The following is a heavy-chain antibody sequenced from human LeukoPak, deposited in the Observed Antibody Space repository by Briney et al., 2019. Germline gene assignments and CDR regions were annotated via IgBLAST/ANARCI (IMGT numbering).Heavy chain of an antibody. V-gene: IGHV3-33*08. CDR3: AREVGYNFGSVEYYYGLDV. D-gene: IGHD5-18*01. CDR2: ISDNGRRA. CDR1: GFTFSNFG. Sequence: GRSVRLSCAASGFTFSNFGLNWVRQAPGKGLEWVAFISDNGRRAYYLESVKGLFTISRDDSKNTLYLQMNSLRVEDTAVYYWAREVGYNFGSVEYYYGLDVWGQGTTVTVSS. J-gene: IGHJ6*02.